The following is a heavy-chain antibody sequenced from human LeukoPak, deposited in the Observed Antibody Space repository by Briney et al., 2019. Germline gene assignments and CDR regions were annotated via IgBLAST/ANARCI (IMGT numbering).Heavy chain of an antibody. J-gene: IGHJ4*02. CDR2: INPHSGGT. V-gene: IGHV1-2*02. CDR1: GYTFTSYY. CDR3: ARDVGEYCSSTNCYASHY. Sequence: ASVKVSCKTSGYTFTSYYIHWLRQAPGQGLEWMGWINPHSGGTNYAQKFQGGVTMTRDTSITTAYMELSSLGSDDTAVYYCARDVGEYCSSTNCYASHYWGQGTLVTVSS. D-gene: IGHD2-2*01.